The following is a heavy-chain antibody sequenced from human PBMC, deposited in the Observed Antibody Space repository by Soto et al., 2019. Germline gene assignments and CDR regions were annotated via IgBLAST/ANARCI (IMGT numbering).Heavy chain of an antibody. D-gene: IGHD1-1*01. CDR1: GGTFSSYA. CDR3: ARVNSSDWNRSFNWFDP. V-gene: IGHV1-69*13. J-gene: IGHJ5*02. CDR2: IIPIFGTA. Sequence: SVKVSCKASGGTFSSYAISWVRQAPGQGLEWMGGIIPIFGTANYAQKFQGRVTITADESTSTAYMELSSLRSEDTAVYYCARVNSSDWNRSFNWFDPWGQGTLVTVSS.